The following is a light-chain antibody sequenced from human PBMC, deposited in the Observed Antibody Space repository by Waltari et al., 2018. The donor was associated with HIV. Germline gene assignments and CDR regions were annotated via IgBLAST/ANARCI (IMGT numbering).Light chain of an antibody. CDR1: QIVITY. CDR2: DS. J-gene: IGKJ5*01. Sequence: EIVLTQSPASLSLSPGDRATLSCRDSQIVITYLAWYQQQPGQAPRLLIFDSKRARGIPARFSGSGSGTDFTLTISGLEPDDSAIYYCQHHHSWPFTFGQGTRLEI. V-gene: IGKV3-11*01. CDR3: QHHHSWPFT.